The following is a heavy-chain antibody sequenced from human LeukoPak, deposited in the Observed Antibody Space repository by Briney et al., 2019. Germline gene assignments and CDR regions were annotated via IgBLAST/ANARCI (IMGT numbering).Heavy chain of an antibody. CDR3: AKDYLGYCSSTSCPLWFDP. Sequence: GGSLRLSCAASGFTFSSYGMHWVRQAPGKGLEWVAVISYDGSNKYYADSVKGRFTISRDNSKNTLYLQMNSLRAEDTAVYYCAKDYLGYCSSTSCPLWFDPWGQGTLVTVSS. J-gene: IGHJ5*02. CDR1: GFTFSSYG. V-gene: IGHV3-30*18. CDR2: ISYDGSNK. D-gene: IGHD2-2*01.